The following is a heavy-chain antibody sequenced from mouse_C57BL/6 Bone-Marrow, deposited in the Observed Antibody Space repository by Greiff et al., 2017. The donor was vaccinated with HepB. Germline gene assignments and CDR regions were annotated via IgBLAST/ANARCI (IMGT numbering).Heavy chain of an antibody. Sequence: QVQLQQPGAELVKPGASVKLSCKASGYTFTSYWMHWVKQRPGQGLEWIGMIHPNSGSTNYNEKFKSKATLTVDKSSSTAYMQLSSLTSEDSAVYYCAIWLRRHYAMDYWGQGTSVTVSS. CDR1: GYTFTSYW. CDR3: AIWLRRHYAMDY. V-gene: IGHV1-64*01. J-gene: IGHJ4*01. CDR2: IHPNSGST. D-gene: IGHD2-2*01.